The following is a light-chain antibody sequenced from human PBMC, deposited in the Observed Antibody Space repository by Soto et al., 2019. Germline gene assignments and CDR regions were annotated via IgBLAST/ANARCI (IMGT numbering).Light chain of an antibody. CDR3: QSYDSSLSGNYV. J-gene: IGLJ1*01. Sequence: QSVLTQLPSVSRAPGQSVTISCTGSSSNIGAGYDVHWYQQLPGTAPKLLIYGNSNRPSGVPDRFSGSKSGTSASLAITGLQAEDEADYYCQSYDSSLSGNYVFGTGTKVTVL. CDR1: SSNIGAGYD. CDR2: GNS. V-gene: IGLV1-40*01.